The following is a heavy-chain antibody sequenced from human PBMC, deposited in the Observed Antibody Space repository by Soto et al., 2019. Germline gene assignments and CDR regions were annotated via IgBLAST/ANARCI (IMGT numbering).Heavy chain of an antibody. D-gene: IGHD3-3*01. CDR2: ISGSGAGT. CDR1: GFTFSENG. Sequence: HPGGSLRLSCGASGFTFSENGMHWVRLAPGKGLEWVAGISGSGAGTYYADSVKGRFTISRDNSKNTLYLQMSGLRAEDAALYYCAKGPTVFGAVISFDYYYGMYVWGQGTPVTAP. J-gene: IGHJ6*02. CDR3: AKGPTVFGAVISFDYYYGMYV. V-gene: IGHV3-23*01.